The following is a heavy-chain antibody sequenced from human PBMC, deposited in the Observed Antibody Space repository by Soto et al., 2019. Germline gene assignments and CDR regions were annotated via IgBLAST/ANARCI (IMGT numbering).Heavy chain of an antibody. V-gene: IGHV3-74*01. CDR1: GFTFSSYW. J-gene: IGHJ4*02. Sequence: EVQLVDSGGGLVQPGGSLRLSCAASGFTFSSYWMHWVRQAPGKGLVWVSRINIDGKTTSYADSVKGRFTISRDNAKNTLYLQMNSLRAEDTALYYCARVGVGSYHFDFWGQGTLVTVSA. CDR2: INIDGKTT. CDR3: ARVGVGSYHFDF. D-gene: IGHD3-10*01.